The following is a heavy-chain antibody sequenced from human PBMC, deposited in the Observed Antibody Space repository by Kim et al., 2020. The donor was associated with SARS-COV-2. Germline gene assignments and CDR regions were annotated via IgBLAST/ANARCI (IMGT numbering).Heavy chain of an antibody. J-gene: IGHJ4*02. CDR3: ASRWEVGATTWDY. Sequence: SVKVSCKASGGTFSSYAISWVRQAPGQGLEWMGGIIPIFGTANYAQKFQGRVTITADESTSTAYMELSSLRSEDTAVYYCASRWEVGATTWDYWGQGTLVTVSS. CDR2: IIPIFGTA. CDR1: GGTFSSYA. V-gene: IGHV1-69*13. D-gene: IGHD1-26*01.